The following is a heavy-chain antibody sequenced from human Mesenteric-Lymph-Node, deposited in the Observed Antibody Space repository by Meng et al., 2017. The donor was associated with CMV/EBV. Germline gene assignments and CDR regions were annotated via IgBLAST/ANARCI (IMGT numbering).Heavy chain of an antibody. V-gene: IGHV3-43D*03. Sequence: GGSLRLSCAASGFTFDDYAMHWVRQAPGKGLEWVSLISWDGGSTYYADSVKGRFTISRDNSKNSLYLQMNSLRAEDTALYYCAKDIRNYGPSGAFDIWGQGTMVTVSS. CDR1: GFTFDDYA. CDR2: ISWDGGST. D-gene: IGHD4-11*01. J-gene: IGHJ3*02. CDR3: AKDIRNYGPSGAFDI.